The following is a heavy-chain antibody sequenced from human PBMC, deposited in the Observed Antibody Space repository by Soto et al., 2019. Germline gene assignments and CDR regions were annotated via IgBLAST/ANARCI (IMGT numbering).Heavy chain of an antibody. CDR3: ARGVSYSSSWAYYFDY. D-gene: IGHD6-13*01. Sequence: SETLSLTCTVSGGSISSSNWWSWVRQPPGKGLEWIGEIYHSGSTNYNPSLKSRVTISVDTSKNQFSLKLSSVTAADTAVYYCARGVSYSSSWAYYFDYWGQGTLVTVSS. J-gene: IGHJ4*02. CDR2: IYHSGST. V-gene: IGHV4-4*02. CDR1: GGSISSSNW.